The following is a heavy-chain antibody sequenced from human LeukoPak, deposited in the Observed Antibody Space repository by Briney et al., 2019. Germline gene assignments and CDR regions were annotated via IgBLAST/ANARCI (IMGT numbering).Heavy chain of an antibody. Sequence: GGSLRLSCAASGFTFSSYAMHWVRQAPGKGLEWVAVISYDGSNKYYADSVKGRFTISRDNSKNTLYLQMNSLRAEDTAVYYCARLHPPYYYYMDVWGKGTTVTVSS. CDR1: GFTFSSYA. CDR2: ISYDGSNK. CDR3: ARLHPPYYYYMDV. J-gene: IGHJ6*03. V-gene: IGHV3-30-3*01. D-gene: IGHD4-11*01.